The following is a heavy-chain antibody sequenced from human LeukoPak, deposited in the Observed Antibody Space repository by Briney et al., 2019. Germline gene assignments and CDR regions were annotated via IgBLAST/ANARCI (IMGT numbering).Heavy chain of an antibody. CDR1: GGSINSGDYY. D-gene: IGHD6-6*01. V-gene: IGHV4-30-4*08. Sequence: SETLSLTCTVSGGSINSGDYYWSWIRQPPGEGLEWIGYIFYSGNAYYNPSLKSRVIISIDTSKNQFSLRLSSVTAADTAVYYCATTARHCSDYWGQGTLVTVSS. CDR2: IFYSGNA. CDR3: ATTARHCSDY. J-gene: IGHJ4*02.